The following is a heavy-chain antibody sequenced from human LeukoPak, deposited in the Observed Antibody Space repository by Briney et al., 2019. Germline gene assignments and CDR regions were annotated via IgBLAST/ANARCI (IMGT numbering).Heavy chain of an antibody. D-gene: IGHD3-3*01. CDR1: GFTFSSYW. Sequence: GGSLRLSCAASGFTFSSYWMSWVRQAPGKGLEWVANIKQDGSEKYYVDSVKGRFTISRDNAKNSLYLQMNSLRAEDTAVYYCAGYDFWSGYPNGFDYWGQGTLVTVSS. V-gene: IGHV3-7*01. J-gene: IGHJ4*02. CDR3: AGYDFWSGYPNGFDY. CDR2: IKQDGSEK.